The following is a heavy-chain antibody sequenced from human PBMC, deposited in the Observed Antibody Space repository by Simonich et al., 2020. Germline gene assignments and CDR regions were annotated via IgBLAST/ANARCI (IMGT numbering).Heavy chain of an antibody. Sequence: QLQLQESGPGLVKPSETLSLTCTVSGGSISSSSYYWGWIRQPPGKGLEWIGSIYYSGSTYYNPALKSRVTISVDTSKNQFSLKLSSVTAADTAVYYCARHAGFAFDIWGQGTMVTVSS. CDR3: ARHAGFAFDI. V-gene: IGHV4-39*01. D-gene: IGHD6-13*01. CDR2: IYYSGST. CDR1: GGSISSSSYY. J-gene: IGHJ3*02.